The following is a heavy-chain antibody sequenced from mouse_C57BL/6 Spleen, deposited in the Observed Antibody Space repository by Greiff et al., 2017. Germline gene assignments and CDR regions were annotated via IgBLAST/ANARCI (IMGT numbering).Heavy chain of an antibody. CDR2: INPNYGTT. V-gene: IGHV1-39*01. CDR1: GYSFTDYN. CDR3: AIGGYFDV. J-gene: IGHJ1*03. D-gene: IGHD3-3*01. Sequence: VQLKQSGPELVKPGASVKISCKASGYSFTDYNMNWVKQRNGKSLEWIGVINPNYGTTSYNQQFKGKATLTVDQTSSTAYMQLNSLTSEDSAVYYCAIGGYFDVWGTGTTVTVSS.